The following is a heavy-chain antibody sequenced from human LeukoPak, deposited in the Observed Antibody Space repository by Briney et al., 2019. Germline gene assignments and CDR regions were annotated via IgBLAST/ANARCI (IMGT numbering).Heavy chain of an antibody. CDR1: GGSISSGGHY. CDR2: ISGTGGIT. CDR3: AKRDYSDSSTYSPFFDS. D-gene: IGHD3-22*01. Sequence: ETLSLTCTVSGGSISSGGHYWSWVRQAPGKGLEWVSGISGTGGITLYADSVKGRFTISRDNYKSTLFLQMNSLRAEDTAVYYCAKRDYSDSSTYSPFFDSWGQGTLVTVSS. V-gene: IGHV3-23*01. J-gene: IGHJ4*02.